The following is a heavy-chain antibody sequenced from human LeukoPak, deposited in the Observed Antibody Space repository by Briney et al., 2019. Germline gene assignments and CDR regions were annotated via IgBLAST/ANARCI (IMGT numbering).Heavy chain of an antibody. J-gene: IGHJ4*02. CDR3: ARFYDFWSGYSN. V-gene: IGHV1-2*02. CDR2: INPNSGGT. Sequence: ASVKVSCKASGYTXTXXYMHWVRQAPGXXXXXMGWINPNSGGTNYAQKFQGRVTMTRDTSISTAYMELSRLRSDDTAVYYCARFYDFWSGYSNWGQGTLVTVSS. CDR1: GYTXTXXY. D-gene: IGHD3-3*01.